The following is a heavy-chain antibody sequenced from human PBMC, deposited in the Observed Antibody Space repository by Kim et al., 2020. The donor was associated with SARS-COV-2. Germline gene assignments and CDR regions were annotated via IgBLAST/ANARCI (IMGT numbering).Heavy chain of an antibody. CDR2: K. J-gene: IGHJ4*02. Sequence: KSYADSRKGRFTISRDNSKNTLFLQMNSLRAEDTAMYYCAREGGSSGIFDRWGQGTLVTVSS. V-gene: IGHV3-30*01. CDR3: AREGGSSGIFDR. D-gene: IGHD1-26*01.